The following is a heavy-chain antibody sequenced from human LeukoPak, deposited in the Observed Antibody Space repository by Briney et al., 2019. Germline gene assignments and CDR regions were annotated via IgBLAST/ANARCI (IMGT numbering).Heavy chain of an antibody. D-gene: IGHD5-18*01. Sequence: GESLKISCKGSGYTFIRFWIGWVRQMPGKGLEWMGIIYPGDSETRYSPSFQGQVTISVDKSISTAYLQWSSLKASDTAVYYCATGGIYSSNFGYWGQGTLVTVSS. CDR3: ATGGIYSSNFGY. J-gene: IGHJ4*02. V-gene: IGHV5-51*01. CDR1: GYTFIRFW. CDR2: IYPGDSET.